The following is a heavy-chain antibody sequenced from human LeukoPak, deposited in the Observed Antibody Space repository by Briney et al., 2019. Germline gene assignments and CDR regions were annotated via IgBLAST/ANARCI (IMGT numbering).Heavy chain of an antibody. V-gene: IGHV3-23*01. CDR3: ANSPKRGYSYGSFDYYYYYMDV. D-gene: IGHD5-18*01. CDR2: ISGSGGST. Sequence: GGSLRLSCAASGFTFSSYAMSWVRQAPGKGLEWVSAISGSGGSTYYADSVKGRFTISRDNSKNTLYLQMNSLRAEDTAVYYCANSPKRGYSYGSFDYYYYYMDVWGKGTTVTVSS. J-gene: IGHJ6*03. CDR1: GFTFSSYA.